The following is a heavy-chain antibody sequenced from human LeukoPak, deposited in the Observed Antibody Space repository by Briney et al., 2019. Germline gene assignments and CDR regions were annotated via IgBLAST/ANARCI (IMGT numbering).Heavy chain of an antibody. CDR2: IYYSGST. V-gene: IGHV4-39*07. Sequence: SETLSLTCTVSGGSISSTSYYWGWIRQPPGKGLEWIGSIYYSGSTYYNPSLKSRVTISVDTSKNQFSLKLSSVTAADTAVYYCARQVNSVAAAGTVDYWGQGTLVTVSS. J-gene: IGHJ4*02. CDR1: GGSISSTSYY. D-gene: IGHD6-13*01. CDR3: ARQVNSVAAAGTVDY.